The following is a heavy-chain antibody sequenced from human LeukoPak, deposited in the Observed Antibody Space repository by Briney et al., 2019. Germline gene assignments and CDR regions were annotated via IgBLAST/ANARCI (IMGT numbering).Heavy chain of an antibody. D-gene: IGHD6-13*01. CDR3: AKDDRVAAAGKVGLTDY. CDR2: IRYDGSNK. V-gene: IGHV3-30*02. J-gene: IGHJ4*02. Sequence: GGSLRLSCAASGFTFSSYWMLWVRQAPGKGLEWVAFIRYDGSNKYYADSVKGRFTISRDNSKNTLYLQMNSLRAEDTAVYYCAKDDRVAAAGKVGLTDYWGQGTLVTVSS. CDR1: GFTFSSYW.